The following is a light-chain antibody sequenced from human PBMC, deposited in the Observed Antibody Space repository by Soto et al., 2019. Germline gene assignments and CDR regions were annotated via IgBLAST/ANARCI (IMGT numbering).Light chain of an antibody. CDR3: QRYNNWPPIT. CDR2: GAS. J-gene: IGKJ5*01. CDR1: QSVTSN. V-gene: IGKV3-15*01. Sequence: EIVMTQSPATLSVSPGDRATLSCRASQSVTSNLAWYQQKPGQAPGLLIYGASTRATGIPARFSGSGSGTEFTLTISSLQSEDFAVYFCQRYNNWPPITFGQGTRLEIK.